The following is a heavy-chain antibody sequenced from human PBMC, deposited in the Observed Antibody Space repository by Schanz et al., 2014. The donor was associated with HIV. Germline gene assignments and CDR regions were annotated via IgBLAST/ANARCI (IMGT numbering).Heavy chain of an antibody. CDR2: LSHDGSQK. V-gene: IGHV3-30*03. CDR3: AVTCIVVGSLATNGMDV. Sequence: QDHLVESGGGVVQSGRSLRLSCAASGFTFSSYVMHWVRQAPGKGLEWVAVLSHDGSQKFYADSVKGRFTISRDNSKNTLYLQMNSRRPEDTAVYYCAVTCIVVGSLATNGMDVWGQGTTVTVSS. J-gene: IGHJ6*02. D-gene: IGHD3-22*01. CDR1: GFTFSSYV.